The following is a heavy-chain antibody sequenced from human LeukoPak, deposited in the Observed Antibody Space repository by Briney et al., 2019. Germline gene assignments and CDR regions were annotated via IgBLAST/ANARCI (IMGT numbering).Heavy chain of an antibody. CDR1: GGTFSSYA. V-gene: IGHV1-69*04. Sequence: SVKASCKASGGTFSSYAISWVRQAPGQGLEWMGRIIPILGIANYAQKFQGSVTITADKSTSTAYMELTSLRYEDTAVYYCTRSEVIDGYTADAFDFWVQGRMVTVSS. CDR2: IIPILGIA. CDR3: TRSEVIDGYTADAFDF. J-gene: IGHJ3*01. D-gene: IGHD5-24*01.